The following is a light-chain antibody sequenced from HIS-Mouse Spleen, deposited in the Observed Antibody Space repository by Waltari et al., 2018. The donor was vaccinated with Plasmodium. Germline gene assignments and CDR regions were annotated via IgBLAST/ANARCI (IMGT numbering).Light chain of an antibody. V-gene: IGKV1-33*01. CDR3: QQYDNLPLT. J-gene: IGKJ4*01. CDR1: QDISTS. CDR2: DAS. Sequence: DIQMTQSPSSLSASVGDRVTITCQASQDISTSLNWYQQKPGKAPKLLIYDASNLETGVPARFSGSGSGTDFTFTISSLQPEDIATYYCQQYDNLPLTFGGGTKVEIK.